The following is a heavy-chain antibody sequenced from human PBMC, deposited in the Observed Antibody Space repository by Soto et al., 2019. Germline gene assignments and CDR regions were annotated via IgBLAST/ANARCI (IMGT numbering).Heavy chain of an antibody. D-gene: IGHD3-9*01. CDR3: ARMDYDILTGYYPANWFDP. CDR2: IYPGDSDT. CDR1: GYSFTSYW. Sequence: PGESLKISCKGSGYSFTSYWIGWVRQMPGKGLEWMGIIYPGDSDTRYSPSFQGQVTISADKSISTAYLQWSSLKASYTAMYYCARMDYDILTGYYPANWFDPWGQGTLVTVSS. J-gene: IGHJ5*02. V-gene: IGHV5-51*01.